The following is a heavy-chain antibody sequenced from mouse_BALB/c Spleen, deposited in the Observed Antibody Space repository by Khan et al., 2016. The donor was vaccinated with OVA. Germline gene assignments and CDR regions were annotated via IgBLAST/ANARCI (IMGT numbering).Heavy chain of an antibody. V-gene: IGHV1-5*01. CDR2: IYPGNTDT. CDR1: GYTFTSYW. Sequence: VQLKESGTVLARPGASVKMSCKASGYTFTSYWMHWVKQWPGQGLEWIGDIYPGNTDTNYNQKFKGKAKLTAVTSTSTAYMELYSLTNEDSAVYYCTRRNWDVAWFAYWGQGTLVTVSA. CDR3: TRRNWDVAWFAY. D-gene: IGHD4-1*01. J-gene: IGHJ3*01.